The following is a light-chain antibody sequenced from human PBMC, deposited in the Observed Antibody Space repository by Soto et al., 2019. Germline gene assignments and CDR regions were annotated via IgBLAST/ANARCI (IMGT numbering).Light chain of an antibody. Sequence: QSVLTRPPSVSAAPGQKVTTSCSGSSSNIGNNYVSWYQQLPGTAPKLLIYDNNKRPSGIPDRFSGSKSGTSATLGITGPQTGDEADYYCGTWDSSLSAVVFGGGTKVTVL. CDR3: GTWDSSLSAVV. V-gene: IGLV1-51*01. CDR2: DNN. J-gene: IGLJ2*01. CDR1: SSNIGNNY.